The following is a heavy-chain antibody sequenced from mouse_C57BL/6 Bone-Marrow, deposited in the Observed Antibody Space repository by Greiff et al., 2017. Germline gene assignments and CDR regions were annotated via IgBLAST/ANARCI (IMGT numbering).Heavy chain of an antibody. D-gene: IGHD1-1*01. Sequence: QVQLQQPGAELVLPGASVKLSCKASGYTFTSYWMHWVKQRPGQGLEWIGEIDPSDSYTNYNQKFKGKSTLTVDTSSSTAYMQLSSLTSEDSSFYYCAREPYYYDSSYDYWGQGTTLTVSS. J-gene: IGHJ2*01. CDR3: AREPYYYDSSYDY. CDR2: IDPSDSYT. V-gene: IGHV1-69*01. CDR1: GYTFTSYW.